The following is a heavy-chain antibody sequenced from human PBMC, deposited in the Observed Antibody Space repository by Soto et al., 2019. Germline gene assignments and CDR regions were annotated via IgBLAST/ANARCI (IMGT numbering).Heavy chain of an antibody. V-gene: IGHV4-4*02. CDR3: AKDLGYSYGLGY. D-gene: IGHD5-18*01. CDR1: GGSISSSNW. J-gene: IGHJ4*02. CDR2: IYHSGIT. Sequence: QVQLQESGPGLVKPSGTLSLTCAVSGGSISSSNWWSWVRQPPGKGLEWIGEIYHSGITNYNPSLKRRDTLSVDKTKNQSSPELSSVTAADTAVYDGAKDLGYSYGLGYWGQGTLVAVSS.